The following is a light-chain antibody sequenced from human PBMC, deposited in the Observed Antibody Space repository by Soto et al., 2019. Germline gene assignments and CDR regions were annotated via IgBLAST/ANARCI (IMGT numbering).Light chain of an antibody. Sequence: QSVLTQPPSASGTPGQRVTVSCSGSSSNIASNTVNWYQQLPGTAPKLLIYINDQRPSGVPARFSGSTSGTSASLAICGLQSDDEAHYYCATWDDSLNAAVFGGGTQLTVL. CDR3: ATWDDSLNAAV. CDR1: SSNIASNT. J-gene: IGLJ7*01. V-gene: IGLV1-44*01. CDR2: IND.